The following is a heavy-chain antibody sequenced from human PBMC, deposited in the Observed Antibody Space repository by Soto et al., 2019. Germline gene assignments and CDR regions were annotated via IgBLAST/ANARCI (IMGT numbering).Heavy chain of an antibody. D-gene: IGHD4-17*01. Sequence: SETLSLTCAVYGGSFSGYYWSWIRQPPGKGLEWIGEINHSGSTNYNPSLKSRVTISVDTSKNQFSLKLSSVTAADTAVYYCASTSTVTPHHYVMDVCGQRTTGTVSS. CDR1: GGSFSGYY. CDR2: INHSGST. J-gene: IGHJ6*02. CDR3: ASTSTVTPHHYVMDV. V-gene: IGHV4-34*01.